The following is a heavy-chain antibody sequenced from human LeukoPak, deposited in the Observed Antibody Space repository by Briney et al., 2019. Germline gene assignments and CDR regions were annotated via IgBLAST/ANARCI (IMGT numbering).Heavy chain of an antibody. J-gene: IGHJ4*02. CDR1: GGSISSYY. CDR2: IYYSGST. D-gene: IGHD6-13*01. V-gene: IGHV4-39*07. CDR3: AREAPSIAAAGTHIDY. Sequence: SETLSLTCTVSGGSISSYYWSWIRQPPGKGLEWIGSIYYSGSTYYNPSLKSRVTISVDTSKNQFSLKLSSVTAADTAVYYCAREAPSIAAAGTHIDYWGQGTLVTVSS.